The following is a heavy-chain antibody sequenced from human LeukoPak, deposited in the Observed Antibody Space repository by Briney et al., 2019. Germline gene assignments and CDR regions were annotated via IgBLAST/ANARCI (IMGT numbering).Heavy chain of an antibody. D-gene: IGHD2-15*01. V-gene: IGHV1-3*01. CDR2: INAGNGNT. CDR3: AKSVGAAGPWSSFDY. J-gene: IGHJ4*02. Sequence: GASVKVSCKASGYTFTSYSMHWVRQAPGQRLEWMGWINAGNGNTKFSQKFQGRVTITRDTSASTACMELSSLRSEDTAVYYCAKSVGAAGPWSSFDYWGQGTLVTVSS. CDR1: GYTFTSYS.